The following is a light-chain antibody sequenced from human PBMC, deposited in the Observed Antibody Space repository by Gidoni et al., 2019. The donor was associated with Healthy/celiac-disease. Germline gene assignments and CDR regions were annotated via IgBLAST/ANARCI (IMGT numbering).Light chain of an antibody. CDR2: DVS. J-gene: IGLJ2*01. CDR3: CSYAGSYVV. CDR1: SSDFGGYNY. Sequence: QSPLTQPRSVSGSPGQSVTISCTGTSSDFGGYNYVSWYQQHPGKAPKLMIYDVSKRPSGVPDRFSGSKSGNTASLTISGLQAEDEADYYCCSYAGSYVVFGGGTKLTVL. V-gene: IGLV2-11*01.